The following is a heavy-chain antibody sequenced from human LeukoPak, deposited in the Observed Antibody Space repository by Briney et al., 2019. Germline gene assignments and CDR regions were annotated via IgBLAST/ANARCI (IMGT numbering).Heavy chain of an antibody. D-gene: IGHD5-24*01. CDR2: ISGDGSST. Sequence: GGSLRLSCAASGFTFDDYAMHWVRRAPGKGLEWVSLISGDGSSTFYADSVKGRFTISRDNSKNSLYLQMNSLRTEDTALYYCAKVGSGMAFDYWGQGTLVTVSS. V-gene: IGHV3-43*02. CDR3: AKVGSGMAFDY. CDR1: GFTFDDYA. J-gene: IGHJ4*02.